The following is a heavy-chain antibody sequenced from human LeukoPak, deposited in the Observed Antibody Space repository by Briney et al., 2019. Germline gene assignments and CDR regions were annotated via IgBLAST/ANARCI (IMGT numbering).Heavy chain of an antibody. CDR3: VKGGHKLDIQTTHHYYGLDV. CDR1: GFTLSDHW. J-gene: IGHJ6*02. Sequence: GGSLRLSCVASGFTLSDHWMYWVRQGPSRGLAHVSRVESDASRTTYADSVKGRFTISRDDAKNTMHLQMNSLRVEDTAVYYCVKGGHKLDIQTTHHYYGLDVWGQGTTVAVS. D-gene: IGHD5-12*01. CDR2: VESDASRT. V-gene: IGHV3-74*03.